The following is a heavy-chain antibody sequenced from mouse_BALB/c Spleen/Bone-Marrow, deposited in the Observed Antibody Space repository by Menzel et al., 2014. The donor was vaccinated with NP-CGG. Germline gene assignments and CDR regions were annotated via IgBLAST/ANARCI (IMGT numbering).Heavy chain of an antibody. CDR1: GFSLTDYG. D-gene: IGHD2-10*02. CDR2: IWGDGTT. J-gene: IGHJ4*01. V-gene: IGHV2-6-7*01. CDR3: AREKYGNYYAMGY. Sequence: VQLQQSGPGLVAPSQSLSITCTVSGFSLTDYGINWVRQPPGKGLEWLGMIWGDGTTDYNSALRPRLSINKDNSRSQVFLKMNSLQTDDTARYYCAREKYGNYYAMGYWGQGTSVTVSS.